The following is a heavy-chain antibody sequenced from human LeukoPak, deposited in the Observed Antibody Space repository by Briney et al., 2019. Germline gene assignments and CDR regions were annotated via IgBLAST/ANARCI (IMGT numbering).Heavy chain of an antibody. J-gene: IGHJ4*02. CDR3: ASQWLGPFDY. V-gene: IGHV4-38-2*01. Sequence: SETLSLTCSVSGYAINIDYSWGWVRQSPGKGLEWIGVISPKGITYYNPSLRGRVTISEDTSKNEFSLRLRSMTATNTAMYYCASQWLGPFDYWGQGTLVTVSS. D-gene: IGHD6-19*01. CDR2: ISPKGIT. CDR1: GYAINIDYS.